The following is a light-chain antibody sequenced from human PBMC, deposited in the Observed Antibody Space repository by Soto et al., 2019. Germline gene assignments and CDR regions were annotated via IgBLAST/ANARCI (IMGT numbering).Light chain of an antibody. Sequence: EIVLTQSPGTLAFPSGERGTLSLRASRIVSSDLAWYHQKPGQAPRLLIYAASDRATGIPGRFSGSGSGTDFTLIISSLEPEDFALYYCQQGNTWPWTFGQGTKVDI. CDR1: RIVSSD. CDR3: QQGNTWPWT. V-gene: IGKV3-11*01. J-gene: IGKJ1*01. CDR2: AAS.